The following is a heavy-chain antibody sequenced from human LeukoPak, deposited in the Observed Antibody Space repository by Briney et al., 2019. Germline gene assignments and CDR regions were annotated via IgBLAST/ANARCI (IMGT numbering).Heavy chain of an antibody. CDR1: GGSISSYY. CDR2: IYYSGSS. V-gene: IGHV4-39*07. J-gene: IGHJ4*02. D-gene: IGHD5-18*01. CDR3: ARLRVRGYGYGPWEGPTWLDY. Sequence: SETLSLTCTVSGGSISSYYWGWIRQPPGKGLEWIGNIYYSGSSYYNPSLKSRVTISVDTSKNQFSLKLSSVTAADTAVYYCARLRVRGYGYGPWEGPTWLDYWGQGTLVTVSS.